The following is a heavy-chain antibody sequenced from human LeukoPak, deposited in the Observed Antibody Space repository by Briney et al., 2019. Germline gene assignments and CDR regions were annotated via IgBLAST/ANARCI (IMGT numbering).Heavy chain of an antibody. Sequence: PSETLSLTCAVYGGSFSSYYWSWIRQPPGKGLEWIGYMYYSGSTSYNPSLKSRVTISVDTSKNQFSLNLTSVTAADTAVYYCARDDYYDSGVQHWGQGTLVTVSS. CDR1: GGSFSSYY. J-gene: IGHJ1*01. CDR2: MYYSGST. CDR3: ARDDYYDSGVQH. D-gene: IGHD3-10*01. V-gene: IGHV4-59*01.